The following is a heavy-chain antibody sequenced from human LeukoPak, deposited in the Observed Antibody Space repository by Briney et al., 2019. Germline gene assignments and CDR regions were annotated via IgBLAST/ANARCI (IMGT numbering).Heavy chain of an antibody. CDR1: GGSISSSPYY. Sequence: PSETLSLTYTVSGGSISSSPYYWGWIRQPPGKGLEWIGSMYYSGSTYYNPSLESRVTISVDTSKNQFSLKLTSVTAADTALYYCASNIIAAAGDKQLKRWFDPWGQGTLVTVSS. D-gene: IGHD6-13*01. J-gene: IGHJ5*02. CDR3: ASNIIAAAGDKQLKRWFDP. V-gene: IGHV4-39*01. CDR2: MYYSGST.